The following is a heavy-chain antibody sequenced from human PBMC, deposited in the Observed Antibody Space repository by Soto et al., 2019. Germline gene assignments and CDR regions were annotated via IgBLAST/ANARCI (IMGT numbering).Heavy chain of an antibody. J-gene: IGHJ4*02. D-gene: IGHD3-9*01. Sequence: AGGSLRISCAASGFTFSSYSMNWVRQAPGKGLEWVSSISSSSSYIYYADSVKGRFTISRDNAKNSLYLQMNSLRAEDTAVYYCARGALRYFDWLFRDFDYWGQGTLVTVSS. CDR2: ISSSSSYI. CDR1: GFTFSSYS. CDR3: ARGALRYFDWLFRDFDY. V-gene: IGHV3-21*01.